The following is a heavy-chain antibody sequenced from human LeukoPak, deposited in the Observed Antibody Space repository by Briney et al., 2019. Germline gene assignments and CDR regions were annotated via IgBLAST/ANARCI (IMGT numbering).Heavy chain of an antibody. Sequence: SETLSLTCTVSGGSISSYFWSWIRQPPGKGLEWIGYIYYSGSTNYNPSLKSRVTISVDTSKNQFSLKLSSVTAADTAVYYCARHEGGSGWSVDPWGQGTLVTVSS. J-gene: IGHJ5*02. CDR3: ARHEGGSGWSVDP. D-gene: IGHD6-19*01. CDR2: IYYSGST. V-gene: IGHV4-59*08. CDR1: GGSISSYF.